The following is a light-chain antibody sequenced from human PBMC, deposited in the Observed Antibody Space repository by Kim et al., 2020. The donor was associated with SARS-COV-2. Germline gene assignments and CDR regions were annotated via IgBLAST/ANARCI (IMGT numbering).Light chain of an antibody. V-gene: IGKV1-27*01. CDR2: AAS. Sequence: SSVGDRVTITCRASQDIANSLAWYQQKPGTVPKVLIYAASTLQSGVPSRFSGSGSGTEFTLTIGSLQTEDVATYYCQKYNSAPWTFGPGTKVEIK. J-gene: IGKJ1*01. CDR3: QKYNSAPWT. CDR1: QDIANS.